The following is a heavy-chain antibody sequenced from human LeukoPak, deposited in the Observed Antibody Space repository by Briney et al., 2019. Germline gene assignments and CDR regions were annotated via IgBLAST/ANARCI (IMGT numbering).Heavy chain of an antibody. CDR3: AREAFGGPYSSSWANYYYYGMDV. Sequence: SQTLSLTCAISGYSVSSNSAAWNWIRQSPSRGLEWLGRTYYRSKWYNDYAVSVKSRITINPDTSKNQFSLQLNSVTPEDTAVYYCAREAFGGPYSSSWANYYYYGMDVWGQGTTVTVSS. CDR1: GYSVSSNSAA. J-gene: IGHJ6*02. V-gene: IGHV6-1*01. CDR2: TYYRSKWYN. D-gene: IGHD6-13*01.